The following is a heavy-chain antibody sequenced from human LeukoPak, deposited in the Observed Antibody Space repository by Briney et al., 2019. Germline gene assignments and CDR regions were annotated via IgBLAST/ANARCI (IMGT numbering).Heavy chain of an antibody. V-gene: IGHV3-23*01. Sequence: GGSLRLSCVASGFTFSSYGMHWVRQAPGKGLEWVSDISGSGGGTYYADSVRGRFTISRDISKNTLYLQMNSLRAEDTAVYYGAKAAASAIFDYWGQGTLVTVSS. J-gene: IGHJ4*02. D-gene: IGHD2-21*02. CDR1: GFTFSSYG. CDR2: ISGSGGGT. CDR3: AKAAASAIFDY.